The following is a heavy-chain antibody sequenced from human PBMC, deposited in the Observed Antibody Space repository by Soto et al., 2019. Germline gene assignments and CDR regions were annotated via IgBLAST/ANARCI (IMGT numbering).Heavy chain of an antibody. CDR2: ISSSSSYI. V-gene: IGHV3-21*01. CDR3: ARDPTVGGYAFYY. J-gene: IGHJ4*02. Sequence: GGSLRLSCAASGFTFSSYSMNWVRQAPGKGLEWVSSISSSSSYIYYADSVKGRFTISRDNAKNSLYLQMNSLRAEDTAVYYCARDPTVGGYAFYYWGQGTLVTVSS. D-gene: IGHD5-12*01. CDR1: GFTFSSYS.